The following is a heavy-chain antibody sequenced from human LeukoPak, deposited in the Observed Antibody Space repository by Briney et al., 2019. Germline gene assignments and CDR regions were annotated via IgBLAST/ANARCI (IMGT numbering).Heavy chain of an antibody. CDR2: MNPNSGNT. V-gene: IGHV1-8*03. CDR3: ASDSGYYYGSGSSFDY. J-gene: IGHJ4*02. CDR1: GYTFTSYD. D-gene: IGHD3-10*01. Sequence: GASVKVSCKASGYTFTSYDINWVRQATGQGLEWMGWMNPNSGNTGYAQKFQGRVTITRNTSISTAYMELSSLRSEDTAVYYCASDSGYYYGSGSSFDYWGQGTLVTVSS.